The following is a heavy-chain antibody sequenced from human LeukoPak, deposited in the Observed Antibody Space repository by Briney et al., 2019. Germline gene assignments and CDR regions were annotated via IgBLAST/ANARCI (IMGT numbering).Heavy chain of an antibody. D-gene: IGHD3-10*01. CDR1: VFTFSSYG. CDR2: ISGSGGTT. Sequence: GGSLRLSCAASVFTFSSYGMSWVRQAPGKGLEWVSSISGSGGTTYYADSVKGRFTISRDNSKNTLYLRMNSLRADDTAVYSCAKDPPSVIANAFHIWGQGTMVTVS. CDR3: AKDPPSVIANAFHI. J-gene: IGHJ3*02. V-gene: IGHV3-23*01.